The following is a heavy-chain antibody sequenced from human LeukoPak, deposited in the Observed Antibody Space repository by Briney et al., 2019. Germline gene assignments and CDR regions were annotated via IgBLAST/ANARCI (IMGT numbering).Heavy chain of an antibody. CDR2: IWYDGSNK. D-gene: IGHD2-15*01. V-gene: IGHV3-33*01. Sequence: PGGSLRLSCAASGFTFSSYGMPWVRQAPGKGLEWVAVIWYDGSNKYYADSVKGRFTISRDNSKNTLYLQMNSLRAEDTAVYYCARAFRTSGYCSGGSCYSLDYWGQGTLVTVSS. J-gene: IGHJ4*02. CDR1: GFTFSSYG. CDR3: ARAFRTSGYCSGGSCYSLDY.